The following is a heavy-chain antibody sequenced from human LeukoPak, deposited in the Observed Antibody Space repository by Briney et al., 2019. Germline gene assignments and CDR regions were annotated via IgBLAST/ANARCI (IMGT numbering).Heavy chain of an antibody. CDR3: ARDQYSSGLDY. D-gene: IGHD6-19*01. J-gene: IGHJ4*02. V-gene: IGHV1-69*04. CDR2: IIPILGIA. Sequence: ASVKVSCKASGGTFSSYAISWVRQAPGQGLEWMGRIIPILGIANYAQKFQGRVTITADKSTSTAYMELSSLRSEDTAMYYCARDQYSSGLDYWGQGTLVTVSS. CDR1: GGTFSSYA.